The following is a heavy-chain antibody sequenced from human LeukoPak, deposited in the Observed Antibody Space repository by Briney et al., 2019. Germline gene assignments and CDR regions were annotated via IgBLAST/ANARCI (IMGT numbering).Heavy chain of an antibody. CDR2: INHSGST. Sequence: PSETLSLTCAVYGGSFSGYYWSWIRQPPGKGLEWIGEINHSGSTNYNPSLKSRVTISVDTSKNQFSLKLSSVTAADTAVYYCARSREIPAAKFFDYWGQGTLVTVSS. CDR1: GGSFSGYY. D-gene: IGHD2-2*01. CDR3: ARSREIPAAKFFDY. J-gene: IGHJ4*02. V-gene: IGHV4-34*01.